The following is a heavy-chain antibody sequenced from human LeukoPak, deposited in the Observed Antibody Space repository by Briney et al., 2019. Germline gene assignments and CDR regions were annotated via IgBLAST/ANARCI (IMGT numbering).Heavy chain of an antibody. CDR3: ARDGGAPIYGLDV. V-gene: IGHV4-59*01. D-gene: IGHD3-16*01. CDR2: IHSSGST. Sequence: SETLSLTCTVSGGSIRSYYWIWIRQPPGKKLEWIGYIHSSGSTSYNPSLRSRVAISADTSRNQVSLNLKFLTSADTAVYYCARDGGAPIYGLDVWGQGTTVTVSS. CDR1: GGSIRSYY. J-gene: IGHJ6*02.